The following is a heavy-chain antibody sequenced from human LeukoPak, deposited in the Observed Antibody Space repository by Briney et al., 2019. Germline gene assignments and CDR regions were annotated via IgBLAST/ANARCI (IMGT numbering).Heavy chain of an antibody. J-gene: IGHJ3*02. CDR3: ARRGLATIFDAFDM. D-gene: IGHD5-24*01. CDR1: GGSISNYY. V-gene: IGHV4-59*08. CDR2: IYYSGST. Sequence: PSETLSLTCTVSGGSISNYYWSWIRQPPEKGLEWIGYIYYSGSTNYSPSLESRATMSVDTSKNQFSLKLSSVTAADTAVYYCARRGLATIFDAFDMWGQGTMVTVSS.